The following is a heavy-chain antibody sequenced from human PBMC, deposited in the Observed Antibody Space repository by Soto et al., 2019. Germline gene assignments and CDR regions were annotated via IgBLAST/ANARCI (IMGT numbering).Heavy chain of an antibody. CDR3: ARIKYYYDSSGYPQYYFDY. Sequence: QVTLKESGPVLVKPTETLTLTCTVSGFSLSNARMGVSWIRQPPGKALEWLAHIFSNDEKSYSTSLKSRLTISKDTSKSQVVLTMTNMDPVDTATYYCARIKYYYDSSGYPQYYFDYWGQGTLVTVSS. CDR1: GFSLSNARMG. V-gene: IGHV2-26*01. CDR2: IFSNDEK. J-gene: IGHJ4*02. D-gene: IGHD3-22*01.